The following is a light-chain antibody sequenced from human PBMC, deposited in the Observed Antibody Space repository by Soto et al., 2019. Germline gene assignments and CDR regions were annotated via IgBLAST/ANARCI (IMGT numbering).Light chain of an antibody. V-gene: IGKV3-20*01. CDR2: GAS. Sequence: EIVLTQSPGTLSLSPGERATLSCRASQSVSSSYLAWYQQKPGQAPRLLIYGASSRATGIPDRFSGSGSGTDFTLTISRLEPEDFAVYSCQQYGSSPGTFDQGTKVDIK. CDR3: QQYGSSPGT. J-gene: IGKJ1*01. CDR1: QSVSSSY.